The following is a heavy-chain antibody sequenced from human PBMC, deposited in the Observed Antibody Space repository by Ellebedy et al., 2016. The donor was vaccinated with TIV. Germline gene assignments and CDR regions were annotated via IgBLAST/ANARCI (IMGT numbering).Heavy chain of an antibody. CDR1: GFSVSSNY. V-gene: IGHV3-66*01. D-gene: IGHD3-10*01. Sequence: PGGSLRLSCAASGFSVSSNYMSWVRQAPGKGLEWVSVIYSGGITYYADSVKGRFTISRDNSKNTVYLQINSLRAEDTAVYYCVRDRDYYGSGSFGYFDYWGQGTLVTVSS. J-gene: IGHJ4*02. CDR3: VRDRDYYGSGSFGYFDY. CDR2: IYSGGIT.